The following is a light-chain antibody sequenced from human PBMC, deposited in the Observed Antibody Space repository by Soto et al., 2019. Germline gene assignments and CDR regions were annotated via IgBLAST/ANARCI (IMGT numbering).Light chain of an antibody. V-gene: IGKV2-28*01. Sequence: DLVMTQSPLSLPVTPGEPASISCRSSQSLLHSNGYNYLDWYLQKPGQSPQLLIYLGSNRASGVPGRFSGSGSGTDFTLKISRVEAEDVGVYYCMQALQTTWTFGQGTKVEIK. CDR1: QSLLHSNGYNY. CDR2: LGS. CDR3: MQALQTTWT. J-gene: IGKJ1*01.